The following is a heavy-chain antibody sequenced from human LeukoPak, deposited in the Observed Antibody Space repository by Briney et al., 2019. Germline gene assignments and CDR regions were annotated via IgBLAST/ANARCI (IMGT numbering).Heavy chain of an antibody. V-gene: IGHV3-30-3*01. Sequence: GGSLRLSCATSGFTFSNFVMHWVRQAPGKGLEWVAVVSCDGRNTFYADSVNGRFTISRDNSKNTLYVHINNLRPEDTAVYYCARDPSRVATAPGLYWGQGTLVTVSS. CDR2: VSCDGRNT. J-gene: IGHJ4*02. CDR1: GFTFSNFV. CDR3: ARDPSRVATAPGLY. D-gene: IGHD2-21*02.